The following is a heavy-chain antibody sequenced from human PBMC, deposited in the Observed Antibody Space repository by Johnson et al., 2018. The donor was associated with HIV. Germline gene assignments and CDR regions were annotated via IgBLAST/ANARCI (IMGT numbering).Heavy chain of an antibody. V-gene: IGHV3-74*02. Sequence: VQLVESGGGLVQPGGSLRLSCGASGFTFNDHWMQWVRQAPGKGLVWVSRINGDGSRTSYADSVKGRFTISRDNAKDTLYLQMDSLGAEDTAVSYCARVQLLADDVFNIWGQGTMVTVSS. CDR3: ARVQLLADDVFNI. CDR2: INGDGSRT. D-gene: IGHD3-10*01. CDR1: GFTFNDHW. J-gene: IGHJ3*02.